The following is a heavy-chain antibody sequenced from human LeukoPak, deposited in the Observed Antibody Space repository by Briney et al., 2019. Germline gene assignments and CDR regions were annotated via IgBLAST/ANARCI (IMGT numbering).Heavy chain of an antibody. J-gene: IGHJ4*02. CDR3: ARDAHLIVGAYYFDY. CDR1: GFTLSDYD. V-gene: IGHV3-13*01. CDR2: LGSAGDK. Sequence: SGGSLRLSCAASGFTLSDYDIHWVRQAIGKGLDWVSGLGSAGDKYHAGSERGRFTISREDAENSVYLQMNGLRAEDTAVYYCARDAHLIVGAYYFDYWGQGTLVTVSS. D-gene: IGHD1-26*01.